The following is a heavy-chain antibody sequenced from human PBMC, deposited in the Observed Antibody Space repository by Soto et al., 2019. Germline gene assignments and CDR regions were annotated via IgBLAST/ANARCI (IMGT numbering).Heavy chain of an antibody. CDR2: ISGSGGST. D-gene: IGHD4-4*01. CDR3: EKPRDYSKAGWGDY. J-gene: IGHJ4*02. Sequence: EVQLLESGGGLVQPGGSLRLSCAASGFTFSSYAMSWVRQAPGKGLEWVSAISGSGGSTYYADSVKGRFTISRDNSKNTLYLQMNSLRAEDTAVYYCEKPRDYSKAGWGDYCGQGTLVTVSS. CDR1: GFTFSSYA. V-gene: IGHV3-23*01.